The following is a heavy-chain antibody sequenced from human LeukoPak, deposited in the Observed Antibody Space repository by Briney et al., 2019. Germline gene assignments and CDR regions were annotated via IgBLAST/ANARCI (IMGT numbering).Heavy chain of an antibody. V-gene: IGHV3-30*04. J-gene: IGHJ4*02. D-gene: IGHD1-14*01. CDR1: GFTFSSYA. CDR3: ARGNGNHRYYFDY. Sequence: GGSLRLSCAASGFTFSSYAMHWVRQAPGKGLEWVAVISYDGSNKYYADSVKGRFTISRDNARNSVSLQVNSLRDEDTAVYFCARGNGNHRYYFDYWGQGILVTVSS. CDR2: ISYDGSNK.